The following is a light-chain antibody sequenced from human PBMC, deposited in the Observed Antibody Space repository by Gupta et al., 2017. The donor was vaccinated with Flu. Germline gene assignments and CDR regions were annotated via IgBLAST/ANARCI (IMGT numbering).Light chain of an antibody. CDR3: QEYGSTPQYT. V-gene: IGKV3-20*01. CDR2: GAS. Sequence: EIVLTQSPGTLSLSPGERATLSCRASQSVSASYLAWFQQTPGQAPRLLIFGASSRATGIPDRFSGSGSGTDFTLTISRREPEDFAVYYCQEYGSTPQYTFGQGTKLEIK. CDR1: QSVSASY. J-gene: IGKJ2*01.